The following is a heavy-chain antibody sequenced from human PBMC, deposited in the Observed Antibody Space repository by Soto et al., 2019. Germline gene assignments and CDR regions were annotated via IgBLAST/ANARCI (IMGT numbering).Heavy chain of an antibody. CDR3: ARAVGDFWSGYRGYGMDV. Sequence: PSETLSLTCAVYGGSFSGYYWSWIRQPPGKGLEWIGEINHSGSTNYNPSLKSRVTISVDTSKNQFSLKLSSVTAADTAVYYCARAVGDFWSGYRGYGMDVWGQGTTVTVSS. V-gene: IGHV4-34*01. CDR2: INHSGST. CDR1: GGSFSGYY. D-gene: IGHD3-3*01. J-gene: IGHJ6*02.